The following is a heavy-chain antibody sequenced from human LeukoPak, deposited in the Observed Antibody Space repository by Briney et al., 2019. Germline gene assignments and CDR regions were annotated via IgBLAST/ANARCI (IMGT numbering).Heavy chain of an antibody. CDR3: ARDRPTTTAFDY. D-gene: IGHD1/OR15-1a*01. V-gene: IGHV3-23*01. CDR1: GFTLRSNA. J-gene: IGHJ4*02. Sequence: GGSLRLSRAVSGFTLRSNAMNWVRQAPGKGLEWVSGISDNIGRTYYADSVKGRFTISRDNSKNTLYLQMNSLRVEDTAVYYYARDRPTTTAFDYWGQGTLVTVSS. CDR2: ISDNIGRT.